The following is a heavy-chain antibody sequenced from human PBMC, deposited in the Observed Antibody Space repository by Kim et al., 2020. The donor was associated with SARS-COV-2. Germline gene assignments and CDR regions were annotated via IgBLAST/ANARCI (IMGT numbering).Heavy chain of an antibody. D-gene: IGHD3-3*01. Sequence: SETLSLTCAVYGGSFSGYYWSWIRQPPGKGLEWIGEINHSGSTNYNPSRKSRVTISVDTSKNQFSLKLSSVTAADTAVYYCARRFLEWLHPTANAFDIWGQGTMVTVSS. V-gene: IGHV4-34*01. CDR3: ARRFLEWLHPTANAFDI. J-gene: IGHJ3*02. CDR1: GGSFSGYY. CDR2: INHSGST.